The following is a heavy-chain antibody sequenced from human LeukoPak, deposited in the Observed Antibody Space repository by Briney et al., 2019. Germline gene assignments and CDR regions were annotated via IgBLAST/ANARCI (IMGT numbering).Heavy chain of an antibody. CDR3: AKDLVHGGNSPSLVDY. J-gene: IGHJ4*02. CDR2: ISGSGGTT. D-gene: IGHD4-23*01. Sequence: GGSLRLSCAASGFTFSSYAMSWVRQAPGKGLEWVSGISGSGGTTYYADSVKGRFTISRDNSKNTLYLQMNSLRAEDTAVYYCAKDLVHGGNSPSLVDYWGQGTLVTVSS. CDR1: GFTFSSYA. V-gene: IGHV3-23*01.